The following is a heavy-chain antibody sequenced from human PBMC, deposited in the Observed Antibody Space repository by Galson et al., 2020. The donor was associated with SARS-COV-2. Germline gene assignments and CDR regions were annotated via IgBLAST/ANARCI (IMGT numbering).Heavy chain of an antibody. Sequence: GESLKLSCAGSGFTFSDYYMTWIRQAPGKGLEWVSYISSSSYTNYADSVKGRFTISRDNAKNSLYLQMNSLRAEDTAVYYCARVQVGATGWFDPWGQGTLVTVAS. CDR2: ISSSSYT. CDR1: GFTFSDYY. D-gene: IGHD1-26*01. V-gene: IGHV3-11*06. CDR3: ARVQVGATGWFDP. J-gene: IGHJ5*02.